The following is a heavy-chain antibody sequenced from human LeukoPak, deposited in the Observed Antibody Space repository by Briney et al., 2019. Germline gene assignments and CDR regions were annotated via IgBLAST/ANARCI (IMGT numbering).Heavy chain of an antibody. V-gene: IGHV3-53*01. CDR1: GLTGSHNY. Sequence: GGSLRLSCAASGLTGSHNYVSWVRQAPGKGLEWVSAIHTSGDTCYADFVKGRFTISRDTSKNTLYLQINSLRVEDTAVYYCIVFGDSNHWGQGTLVTVSS. J-gene: IGHJ5*02. D-gene: IGHD4-17*01. CDR3: IVFGDSNH. CDR2: IHTSGDT.